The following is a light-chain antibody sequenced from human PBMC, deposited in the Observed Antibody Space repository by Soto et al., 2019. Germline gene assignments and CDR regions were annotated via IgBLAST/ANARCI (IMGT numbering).Light chain of an antibody. J-gene: IGKJ2*01. Sequence: DIQMTQSPSTLSASVGARVTITCRASQSISTWLAWYQQKPGKAPKLLIYKASSLESGVPSRFSGSGSGTEFTLTISSLQPDDFATYYCQQYYSNWYTFGQGTKLEIK. CDR3: QQYYSNWYT. V-gene: IGKV1-5*03. CDR2: KAS. CDR1: QSISTW.